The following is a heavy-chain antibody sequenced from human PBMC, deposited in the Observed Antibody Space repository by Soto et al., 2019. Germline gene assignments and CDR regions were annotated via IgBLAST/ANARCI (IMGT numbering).Heavy chain of an antibody. D-gene: IGHD5-12*01. CDR3: ARGARAMATIIKWFDP. CDR1: GYSISSGYY. Sequence: SETLSLTCAVSGYSISSGYYWGWIRQPPGKGLEWIGNIYHSGNTYYNPSLKSRVTMSVDTSKNQFSLKVTSVTAADTAVYYCARGARAMATIIKWFDPWGQGTLVTVSS. CDR2: IYHSGNT. V-gene: IGHV4-38-2*01. J-gene: IGHJ5*02.